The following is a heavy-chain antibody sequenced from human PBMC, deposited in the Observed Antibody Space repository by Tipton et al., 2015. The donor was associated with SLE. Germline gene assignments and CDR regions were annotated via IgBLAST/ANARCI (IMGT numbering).Heavy chain of an antibody. Sequence: QSGAEVKKPGASVKVSCKASGYTFTGYQIHWVRQASGQGLEWLGWMNPNSDNTGYDQKFQGRLTMTRDTSIDTAYMELSRLTSEDTAVYYCTRMFNWNYGYFDLWGRGTLVTVSS. D-gene: IGHD1-20*01. J-gene: IGHJ2*01. CDR2: MNPNSDNT. V-gene: IGHV1-8*02. CDR3: TRMFNWNYGYFDL. CDR1: GYTFTGYQ.